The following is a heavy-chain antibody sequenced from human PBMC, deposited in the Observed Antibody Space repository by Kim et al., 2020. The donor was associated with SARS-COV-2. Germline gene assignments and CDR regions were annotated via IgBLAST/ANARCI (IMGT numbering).Heavy chain of an antibody. D-gene: IGHD1-26*01. CDR1: GGSISSGDYY. Sequence: SETLSLTCTVSGGSISSGDYYWSWIRQPPGKGLEWIGYIYYSGSTYYNPSLKSRVTISVDTSKNQFSLKLSSVTAADTAVYYCARTPLGAGGSLFDYWGQGTLVTVSS. CDR3: ARTPLGAGGSLFDY. J-gene: IGHJ4*02. CDR2: IYYSGST. V-gene: IGHV4-30-4*01.